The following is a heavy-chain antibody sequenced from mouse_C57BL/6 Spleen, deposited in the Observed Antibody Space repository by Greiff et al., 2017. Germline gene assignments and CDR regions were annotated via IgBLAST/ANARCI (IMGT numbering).Heavy chain of an antibody. J-gene: IGHJ2*01. CDR2: IYPSDSET. CDR1: GYTFTSYW. V-gene: IGHV1-61*01. Sequence: QVQLKESGAELVRPGSSVKLSCKASGYTFTSYWMDWVKQRPGQGLEWIGNIYPSDSETHYNQKFKDKATLTVDKSSSTAYMQLSSLTSEDSAVYYCARWGYHYFDYWGQGTTLTVSS. D-gene: IGHD2-14*01. CDR3: ARWGYHYFDY.